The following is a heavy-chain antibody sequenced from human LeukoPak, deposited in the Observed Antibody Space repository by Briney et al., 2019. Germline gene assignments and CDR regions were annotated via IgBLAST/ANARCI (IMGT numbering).Heavy chain of an antibody. CDR1: GYIFTSYW. Sequence: GESLKISCKGSGYIFTSYWIGWVRQMPGKGLEWMGIMWPGDSHPRYSPSFRGQVTISVDTSTNTAYLQWTNLKASDTGMYYCARPHSGSYYGAFDYWGQGTLVTVSS. D-gene: IGHD1-26*01. V-gene: IGHV5-51*01. CDR3: ARPHSGSYYGAFDY. J-gene: IGHJ4*02. CDR2: MWPGDSHP.